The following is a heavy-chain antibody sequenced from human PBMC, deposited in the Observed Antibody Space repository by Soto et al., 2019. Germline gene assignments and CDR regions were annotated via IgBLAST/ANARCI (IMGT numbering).Heavy chain of an antibody. D-gene: IGHD3-10*01. CDR2: ISGSGGST. CDR1: GFTFSSYA. J-gene: IGHJ6*02. V-gene: IGHV3-23*01. Sequence: PGGSLRLSCAASGFTFSSYAMSWVRQAPGKGLEWVSAISGSGGSTYYADSVKGRFTISRDNSKNTLYLQMNSLRAEDTAVYYCAKDTMVRGATAYYYYGMDVWGQGTTVTVSS. CDR3: AKDTMVRGATAYYYYGMDV.